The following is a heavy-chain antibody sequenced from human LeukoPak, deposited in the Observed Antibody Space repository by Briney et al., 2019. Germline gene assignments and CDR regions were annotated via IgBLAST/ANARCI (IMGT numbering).Heavy chain of an antibody. Sequence: SGGSLRLSCAASGFTFSSYSMNWVRQAPGKGLEWVSSISSSSTYIYYADSVKGRFTISRDNAKNSLYLQMNSLRVEDTAVYYCARVGCSGGRCPGYGMDVWGQGTTVTVSS. CDR2: ISSSSTYI. V-gene: IGHV3-21*01. J-gene: IGHJ6*02. D-gene: IGHD2-15*01. CDR3: ARVGCSGGRCPGYGMDV. CDR1: GFTFSSYS.